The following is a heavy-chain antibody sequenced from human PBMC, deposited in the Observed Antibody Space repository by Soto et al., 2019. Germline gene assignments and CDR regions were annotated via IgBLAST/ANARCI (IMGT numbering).Heavy chain of an antibody. CDR2: IYYTGST. Sequence: QLQLQESGPGLVKPSETLSLTCTVSGGSISTSYYWGWIRQPPGKGLEWIGSIYYTGSTYYNPSLKIRVTISASTSKNQFPLKLSSVTAADTAVYYCATVWFGESQHWGQGTLVTVSS. J-gene: IGHJ1*01. D-gene: IGHD3-10*01. CDR1: GGSISTSYY. CDR3: ATVWFGESQH. V-gene: IGHV4-39*01.